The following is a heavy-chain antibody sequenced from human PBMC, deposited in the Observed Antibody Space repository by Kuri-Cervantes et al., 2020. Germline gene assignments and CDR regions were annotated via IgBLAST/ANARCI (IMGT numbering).Heavy chain of an antibody. CDR3: ARHGELLLPFDY. CDR1: GGSIDNYY. J-gene: IGHJ4*02. D-gene: IGHD2-15*01. V-gene: IGHV4-34*01. Sequence: SETLSLTCTVSGGSIDNYYWSWIRQPPGKGLEWIGEINHSGSTNYNPSLKSRVTISVDTSKNQFSLKLSSVTAADTAVYYCARHGELLLPFDYWGQGTLVTVSS. CDR2: INHSGST.